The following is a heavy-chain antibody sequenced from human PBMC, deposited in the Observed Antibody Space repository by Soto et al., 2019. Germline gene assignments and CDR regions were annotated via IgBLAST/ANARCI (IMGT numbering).Heavy chain of an antibody. V-gene: IGHV3-23*01. CDR3: AKDGALDSSGYYPVYFDY. D-gene: IGHD3-22*01. Sequence: GGSLRLSCAASGFTFSSYAMSWVRQAPGKGLEWVSAIRGSGGRTYYAESVKGRFTNPRNNSKNTMYLQMNSRRAEDTAVYYCAKDGALDSSGYYPVYFDYWGQGTLVTVSS. CDR1: GFTFSSYA. J-gene: IGHJ4*02. CDR2: IRGSGGRT.